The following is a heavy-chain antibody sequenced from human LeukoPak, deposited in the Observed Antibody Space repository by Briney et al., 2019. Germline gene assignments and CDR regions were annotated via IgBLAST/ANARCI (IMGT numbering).Heavy chain of an antibody. Sequence: SETLSLTCTVSGYSISSGYYWGWIRQPPGKGLEWIGGIYYSGSTYYNPSLKNRLTISVDTSKNRFSLKLSSVTAADTAVYYCARTRYYYGSRSYGAPYYFDYWGQGTLVTVSS. J-gene: IGHJ4*02. D-gene: IGHD3-10*01. CDR1: GYSISSGYY. CDR3: ARTRYYYGSRSYGAPYYFDY. V-gene: IGHV4-38-2*02. CDR2: IYYSGST.